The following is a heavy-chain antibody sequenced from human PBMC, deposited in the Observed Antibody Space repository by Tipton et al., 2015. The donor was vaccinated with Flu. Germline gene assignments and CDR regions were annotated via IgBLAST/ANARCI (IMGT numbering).Heavy chain of an antibody. V-gene: IGHV3-11*01. Sequence: SLRLSCAASGFTFSDYYMTWIRQAPGKGLEWLSYISDSGTIIYYADSVKGRFTISRDNAKNSLYLEMSSLRAEDTALYYCARDVSGYQSGFDLWGQGTLVTVSS. CDR2: ISDSGTII. J-gene: IGHJ4*02. CDR3: ARDVSGYQSGFDL. CDR1: GFTFSDYY. D-gene: IGHD5-12*01.